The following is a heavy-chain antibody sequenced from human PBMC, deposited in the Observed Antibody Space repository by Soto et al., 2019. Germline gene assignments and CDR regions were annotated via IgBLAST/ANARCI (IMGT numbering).Heavy chain of an antibody. CDR1: GFTFSSYG. CDR3: AKDGPPYYDSSGYYYD. D-gene: IGHD3-22*01. CDR2: ISYDGSNK. V-gene: IGHV3-30*18. J-gene: IGHJ4*02. Sequence: PGGSLRLSCAASGFTFSSYGMHWVRQAPGKGLEWVAVISYDGSNKYYADSVKGRFTISRDNSKNTLYLQMNSLRAEDTAVYYCAKDGPPYYDSSGYYYDWGQGTLVTVSS.